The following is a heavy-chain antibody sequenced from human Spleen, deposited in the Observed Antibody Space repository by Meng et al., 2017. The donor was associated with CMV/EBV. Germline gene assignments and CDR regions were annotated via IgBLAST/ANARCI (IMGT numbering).Heavy chain of an antibody. Sequence: FSGYYWSWIRQPPGKGLEWSGEINHSGRTNYNPSLKSRVTISVDTSKNQFSLKLSSVTAADTAVYYCARWGYYYDSSGYSSGPHFDYWGQGTLVTVSS. V-gene: IGHV4-34*01. D-gene: IGHD3-22*01. CDR2: INHSGRT. CDR3: ARWGYYYDSSGYSSGPHFDY. CDR1: FSGYY. J-gene: IGHJ4*02.